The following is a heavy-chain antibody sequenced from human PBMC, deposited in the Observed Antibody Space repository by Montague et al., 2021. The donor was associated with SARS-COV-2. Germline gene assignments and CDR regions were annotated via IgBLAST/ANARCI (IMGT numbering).Heavy chain of an antibody. V-gene: IGHV3-66*02. D-gene: IGHD3-3*01. CDR1: GFTVSSNY. J-gene: IGHJ6*03. CDR3: ARDRLEWSNYYYYYMDV. Sequence: SLRLSCAASGFTVSSNYMSWVRQAPGKGLEWVSVIYSGGSTYYADSVKGRFTISRDNSKNTLYLQMSSLRAEDTAVYYCARDRLEWSNYYYYYMDVWGEGTPVTVSS. CDR2: IYSGGST.